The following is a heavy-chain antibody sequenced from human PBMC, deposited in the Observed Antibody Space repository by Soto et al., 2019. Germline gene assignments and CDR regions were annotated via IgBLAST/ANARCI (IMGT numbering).Heavy chain of an antibody. CDR2: FSLSGTT. Sequence: SETLSLTCTVSGASITGGSYWSWIRQPAGKGLEWIGRFSLSGTTNYNPSLRSRVTVSLDSSQTQYSLNLRSVTAADTAVYFCARGIYGAYLDYWGQGILVTVSS. V-gene: IGHV4-4*07. J-gene: IGHJ4*02. D-gene: IGHD3-10*01. CDR3: ARGIYGAYLDY. CDR1: GASITGGSY.